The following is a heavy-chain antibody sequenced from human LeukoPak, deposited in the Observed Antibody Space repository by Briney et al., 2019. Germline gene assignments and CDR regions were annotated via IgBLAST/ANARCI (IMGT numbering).Heavy chain of an antibody. CDR2: IKQDGSEK. D-gene: IGHD3-16*02. J-gene: IGHJ3*02. V-gene: IGHV3-7*01. CDR3: ARDNPDYDYIWGSYRGGDAFDI. CDR1: GFTFSSYW. Sequence: GGSLRLSCAASGFTFSSYWMSWVRQAPGKGLEWVAKIKQDGSEKYYVDSVKGRFTISRDNAKNSLYLQMNSLRAEDTAVYYCARDNPDYDYIWGSYRGGDAFDIWGQGTMVTVSS.